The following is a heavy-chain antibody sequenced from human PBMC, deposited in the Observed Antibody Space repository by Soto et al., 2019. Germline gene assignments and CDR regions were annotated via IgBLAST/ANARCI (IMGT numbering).Heavy chain of an antibody. D-gene: IGHD3-3*01. J-gene: IGHJ4*02. V-gene: IGHV1-18*04. CDR3: ARGPLQYYDFWSGYSPYYFDD. CDR2: ISAYNGNT. CDR1: GYTFTSYG. Sequence: RASVKVSCKASGYTFTSYGISWVRQAPGQGLEWMGWISAYNGNTNYAQKLQGRVTMTTDTSTSTAYMELRSLRSDDTAVYYCARGPLQYYDFWSGYSPYYFDDWGQGTLVTVS.